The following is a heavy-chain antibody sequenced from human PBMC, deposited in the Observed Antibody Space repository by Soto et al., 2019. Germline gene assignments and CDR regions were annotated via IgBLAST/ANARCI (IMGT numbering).Heavy chain of an antibody. CDR1: GFTFSSYA. Sequence: PGGSLRLSCAASGFTFSSYAMSWVRQAPGKGLEWVSAISGSGGSTYYADPVKGRFTISSDTSKNTLYLQMNSLRAEDTAVYYCAKVSSWYLLWFGPWGQGTLVTVSS. V-gene: IGHV3-23*01. J-gene: IGHJ5*02. D-gene: IGHD6-13*01. CDR3: AKVSSWYLLWFGP. CDR2: ISGSGGST.